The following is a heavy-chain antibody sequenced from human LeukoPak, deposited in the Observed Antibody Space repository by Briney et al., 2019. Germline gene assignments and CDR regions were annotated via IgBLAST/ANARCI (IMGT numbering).Heavy chain of an antibody. CDR2: ISSSGSTI. Sequence: GGSLRLSCAASGFTFSSYEMNWVRQAPGKGLEWVSYISSSGSTIYYADSVKGRFTISRDNAKNTLFLQMASLRAEDTAVYYCVKTMMTFGGVIRTDAFDIWGQGTMVIVSS. CDR3: VKTMMTFGGVIRTDAFDI. D-gene: IGHD3-16*01. V-gene: IGHV3-48*03. J-gene: IGHJ3*02. CDR1: GFTFSSYE.